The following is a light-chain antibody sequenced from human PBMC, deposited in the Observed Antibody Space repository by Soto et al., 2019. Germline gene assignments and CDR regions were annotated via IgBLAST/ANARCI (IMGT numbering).Light chain of an antibody. Sequence: LTQPRSVSGSPGQSVTISCTGTSSDVGGYNYVSWYQQHPGKAPKLMIYDVSKRPSGVPDRFSGSKSGNTASLTISGLQAEYEADYYRCSLAAISYVFGTVTKVTDL. CDR2: DVS. CDR1: SSDVGGYNY. J-gene: IGLJ1*01. CDR3: CSLAAISYV. V-gene: IGLV2-11*01.